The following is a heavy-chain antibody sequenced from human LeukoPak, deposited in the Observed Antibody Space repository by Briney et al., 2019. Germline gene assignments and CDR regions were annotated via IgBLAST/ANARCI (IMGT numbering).Heavy chain of an antibody. CDR1: GFTFSSYA. CDR2: ISGSGGST. V-gene: IGHV3-23*01. J-gene: IGHJ4*02. CDR3: AKQGSYDFWSGYYIDY. D-gene: IGHD3-3*01. Sequence: TGGSLRLSCAASGFTFSSYAMSWVRQAPGKGLEWVSAISGSGGSTYYADSVKGRFTISRDNSKNTLYLQMDSLRAEDPAVYYCAKQGSYDFWSGYYIDYWGQGTLVTVSS.